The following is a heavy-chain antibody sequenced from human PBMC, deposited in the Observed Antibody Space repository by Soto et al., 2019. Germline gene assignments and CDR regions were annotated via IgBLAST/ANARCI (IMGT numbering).Heavy chain of an antibody. Sequence: GSLRLSCAASGFTFSDYYMSWIRQAPGKGLEWVSYISSSGNTVYYADSVEGRFTISRDNAQNSVHLQMNSLRAEDTAVYYCARDSRVYYGSGSSVDCWGGGTLVTVPS. D-gene: IGHD3-10*01. V-gene: IGHV3-11*01. CDR3: ARDSRVYYGSGSSVDC. J-gene: IGHJ4*02. CDR2: ISSSGNTV. CDR1: GFTFSDYY.